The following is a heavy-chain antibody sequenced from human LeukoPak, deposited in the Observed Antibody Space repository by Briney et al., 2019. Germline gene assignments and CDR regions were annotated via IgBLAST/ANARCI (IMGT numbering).Heavy chain of an antibody. J-gene: IGHJ3*02. CDR3: AREKDPADSSGQGYDAFDI. Sequence: SETLSLTCTVSGDSISSTNYYWGWIRQPPGKGLEWIGYIYYSGSTNYNPSLKSRVTISVDTSKNQFSLKLSSVTAADTAVYYCAREKDPADSSGQGYDAFDIWGQGTMVTVSS. CDR1: GDSISSTNYY. V-gene: IGHV4-61*01. D-gene: IGHD3-22*01. CDR2: IYYSGST.